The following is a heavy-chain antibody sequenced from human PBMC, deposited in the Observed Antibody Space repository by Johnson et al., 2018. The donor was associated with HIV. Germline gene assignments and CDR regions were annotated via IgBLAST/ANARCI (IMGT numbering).Heavy chain of an antibody. CDR3: ARGDFWSGYPDPFDF. CDR1: GFSFSSNW. V-gene: IGHV3-7*04. CDR2: IKEDGSEK. J-gene: IGHJ3*01. D-gene: IGHD3-3*01. Sequence: VQLVESGGGLVQPGGSLRLSCAASGFSFSSNWMNWVRQAPGKGLEWVANIKEDGSEKYYVDSVRGRFTISRDNAKNTLYLQMNSLRAEDTAVYYCARGDFWSGYPDPFDFWGQGTLVTVSS.